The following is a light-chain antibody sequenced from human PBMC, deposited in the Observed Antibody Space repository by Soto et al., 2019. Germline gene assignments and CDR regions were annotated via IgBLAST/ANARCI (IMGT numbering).Light chain of an antibody. CDR1: QSVSSN. CDR2: GAS. Sequence: EIVMTQSPATLSVSPGERATLSCRASQSVSSNLVWYQQKVGQAPRLLIYGASTRATGIPARFSGSGSGTEFTLTIASLKSEDYAVYYCQQYDNWPTFGHGTKVDIK. J-gene: IGKJ1*01. CDR3: QQYDNWPT. V-gene: IGKV3-15*01.